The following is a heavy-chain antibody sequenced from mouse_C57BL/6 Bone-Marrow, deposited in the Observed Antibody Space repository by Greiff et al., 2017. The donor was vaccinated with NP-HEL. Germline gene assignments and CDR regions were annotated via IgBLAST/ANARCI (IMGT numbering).Heavy chain of an antibody. CDR2: IYPGGGYT. D-gene: IGHD1-1*01. J-gene: IGHJ2*01. Sequence: VQLQQSGAELVRPGTSVKMSCKASGYTFTNYWIGWAKQRPGHGLEWIGDIYPGGGYTNYNEKFKGKATLTEDKSSSTAYMQFSSLTSEDSAICYCARAVYFYFDNWGQGTTLSVSS. CDR1: GYTFTNYW. CDR3: ARAVYFYFDN. V-gene: IGHV1-63*01.